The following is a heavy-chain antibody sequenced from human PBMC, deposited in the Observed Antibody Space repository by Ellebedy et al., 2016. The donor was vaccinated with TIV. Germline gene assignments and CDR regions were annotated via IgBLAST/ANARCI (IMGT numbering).Heavy chain of an antibody. CDR2: ISGGGDNI. CDR3: AKRPLTMIVLPEYFFDY. V-gene: IGHV3-23*01. D-gene: IGHD3-22*01. CDR1: GFPLRNYA. Sequence: GGSLRLSCAASGFPLRNYAMSWVRRAPGKGLEWLSTISGGGDNIYYADSVKGRFTISRDNSKNTLFLQMDSLRAEDTAVYYCAKRPLTMIVLPEYFFDYWGQGTLVTVSS. J-gene: IGHJ4*02.